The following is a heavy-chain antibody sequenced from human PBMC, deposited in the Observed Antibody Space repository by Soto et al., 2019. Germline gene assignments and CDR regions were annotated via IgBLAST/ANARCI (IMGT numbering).Heavy chain of an antibody. V-gene: IGHV3-7*01. D-gene: IGHD3-16*01. CDR1: GFSFSTYL. CDR2: IKQGGNEK. CDR3: VGALTYEVPYYYYGMDV. J-gene: IGHJ6*02. Sequence: GGSLRLSCAASGFSFSTYLMSWFRQAPGKGLEWVANIKQGGNEKFYVDSVKGRFTISRDNDKKSLYLQMDSLRVEDTAVYYCVGALTYEVPYYYYGMDVWGQGTTVTVS.